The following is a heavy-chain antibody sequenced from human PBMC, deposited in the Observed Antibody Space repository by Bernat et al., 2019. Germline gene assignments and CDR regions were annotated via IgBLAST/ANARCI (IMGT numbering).Heavy chain of an antibody. Sequence: EVQLVESGGGLVQPGGSLRLSCAASGFTFSSYEMNWVRQAPGKGLEWVSYISSSGSTIYYADSVKGRFTISRDNAKNSLYLQMNRLRAEDTAVYYCAGGSWGIKIFYYFDYWGQGTLVTVSS. CDR1: GFTFSSYE. CDR3: AGGSWGIKIFYYFDY. D-gene: IGHD3-3*01. CDR2: ISSSGSTI. J-gene: IGHJ4*02. V-gene: IGHV3-48*03.